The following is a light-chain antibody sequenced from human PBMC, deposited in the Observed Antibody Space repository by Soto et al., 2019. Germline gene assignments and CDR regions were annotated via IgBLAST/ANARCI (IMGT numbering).Light chain of an antibody. Sequence: DIQRTQSPSSLSPSVGARVTITCQASQGISNYLNWYQQKPGKAPKLLIYDASNLETGVPSRFSGSGSGTDFTFTISSLQPEDIATYYCQQFDYVPVTFGGGTKVEIK. CDR3: QQFDYVPVT. V-gene: IGKV1-33*01. CDR1: QGISNY. J-gene: IGKJ4*01. CDR2: DAS.